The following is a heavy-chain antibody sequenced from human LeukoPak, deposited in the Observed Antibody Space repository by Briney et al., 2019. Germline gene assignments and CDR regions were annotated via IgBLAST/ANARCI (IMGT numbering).Heavy chain of an antibody. J-gene: IGHJ4*02. V-gene: IGHV3-48*03. CDR2: ISSSGSTI. CDR1: GFTFSSFE. D-gene: IGHD3-9*01. Sequence: GGSLRLSCAASGFTFSSFEMNWVRQAPGKGLEWVSYISSSGSTIYYADSVKGRFTISRDNAKNSLYLQMNSLRAEDTAVYYCARLYYDILTGYNDYWGQGTLVTVSS. CDR3: ARLYYDILTGYNDY.